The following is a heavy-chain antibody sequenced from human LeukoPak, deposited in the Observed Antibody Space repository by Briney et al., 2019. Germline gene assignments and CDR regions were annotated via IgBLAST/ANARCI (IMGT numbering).Heavy chain of an antibody. V-gene: IGHV3-23*01. J-gene: IGHJ4*02. CDR2: ISGSGGST. Sequence: GGSLRLSCAVSGFTFSSYVMSWVRQAPGKGLEWVSAISGSGGSTYYADSVKGRFTISRDNSKNTLYLQMNSLRAEDTAVYYCARRAGAYSHPYDYWGQGTLVTASS. CDR3: ARRAGAYSHPYDY. CDR1: GFTFSSYV. D-gene: IGHD4/OR15-4a*01.